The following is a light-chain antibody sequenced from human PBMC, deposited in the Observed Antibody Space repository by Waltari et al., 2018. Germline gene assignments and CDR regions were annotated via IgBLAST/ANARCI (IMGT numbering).Light chain of an antibody. CDR1: SSDVAGYNY. V-gene: IGLV2-8*01. Sequence: QSALTQPPSASGSPGQSVTIPCTGTSSDVAGYNYVSWYQQHPGNAPNVIIFEVSKRPSGVPDRFTGSKSGNTASLTVSGLQAEDEADYYCCSYAGSNNLVFGGGTKLTVL. CDR2: EVS. CDR3: CSYAGSNNLV. J-gene: IGLJ2*01.